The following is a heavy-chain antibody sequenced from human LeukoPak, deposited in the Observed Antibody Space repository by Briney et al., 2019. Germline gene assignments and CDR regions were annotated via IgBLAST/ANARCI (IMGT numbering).Heavy chain of an antibody. Sequence: SETLSLTCTVSGGSISSSSYYWGWIRQPPGKGLEWIGSIYYSGSTYYNPSLKSRVTISVDTSKNQFSLKLSSVTAADTAVYYCARLGRLGMVPWYFDLWGRGTLVTVSS. CDR3: ARLGRLGMVPWYFDL. CDR2: IYYSGST. CDR1: GGSISSSSYY. J-gene: IGHJ2*01. V-gene: IGHV4-39*01. D-gene: IGHD7-27*01.